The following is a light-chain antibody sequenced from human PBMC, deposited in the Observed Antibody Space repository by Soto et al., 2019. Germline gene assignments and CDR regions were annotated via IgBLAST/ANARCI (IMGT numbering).Light chain of an antibody. V-gene: IGKV3-15*01. J-gene: IGKJ2*01. Sequence: EIVMTQSPATLSVSPGERATLSCRASQSVSSNLAWYQQKSGQAPRLLIYGASTRATGIPARFSGSGSGTEFTLTISSLQSEDFAVYHCQQYNNWPYTFGQGTKLEIK. CDR3: QQYNNWPYT. CDR1: QSVSSN. CDR2: GAS.